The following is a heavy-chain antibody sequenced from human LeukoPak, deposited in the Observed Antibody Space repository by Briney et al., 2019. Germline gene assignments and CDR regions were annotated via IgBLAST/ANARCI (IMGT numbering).Heavy chain of an antibody. CDR2: INHSGST. V-gene: IGHV4-34*01. Sequence: SETLSLTCAVYGGSFSGYYWSWIRHPPGKGLEWIGEINHSGSTNNNPCLRSRVTISVDTSKNQFSLKLSSVTAADTAVYYCARGRVLLWFGELSGPYQYYFDYWGQGTLVTVSS. J-gene: IGHJ4*02. CDR3: ARGRVLLWFGELSGPYQYYFDY. CDR1: GGSFSGYY. D-gene: IGHD3-10*01.